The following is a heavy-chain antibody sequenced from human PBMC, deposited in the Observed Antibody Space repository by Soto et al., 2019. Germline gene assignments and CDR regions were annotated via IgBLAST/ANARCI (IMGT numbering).Heavy chain of an antibody. J-gene: IGHJ6*02. V-gene: IGHV1-69*06. D-gene: IGHD6-6*01. CDR2: IIPIFGTA. Sequence: ASVKVSCKASGGTFSSYAISWVRQAPGQGLEWMGGIIPIFGTANYAQKFQGRVTITADKSTSTAYMELSSLRSEDTAVYYCARDGRGIDYYYGMDVWGQGTTVTVSS. CDR3: ARDGRGIDYYYGMDV. CDR1: GGTFSSYA.